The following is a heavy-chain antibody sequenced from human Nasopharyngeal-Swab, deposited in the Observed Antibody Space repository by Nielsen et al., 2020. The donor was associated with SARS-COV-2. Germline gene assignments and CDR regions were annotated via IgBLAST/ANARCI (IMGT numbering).Heavy chain of an antibody. J-gene: IGHJ6*02. Sequence: SETLSLTCAVYGGSFSGYYWSWIRQPPGKGLEWIGEINHSGSTNYNPSLKSRVTISVDTSKNQFSLKLSSVTAADTAVYYCARYRRADTATVRYYYYGMDVWGQGTTVTVSS. CDR3: ARYRRADTATVRYYYYGMDV. CDR1: GGSFSGYY. V-gene: IGHV4-34*01. D-gene: IGHD5-18*01. CDR2: INHSGST.